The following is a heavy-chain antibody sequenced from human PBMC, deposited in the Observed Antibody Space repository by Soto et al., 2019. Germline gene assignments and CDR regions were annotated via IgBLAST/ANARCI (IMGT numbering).Heavy chain of an antibody. V-gene: IGHV1-24*01. CDR3: AKDKRPYYDYAS. Sequence: SVKVSFKVSGYTLTELSIQWVRQAPGKGLEWMGGLDPEDGETIYAQKFQGRVTMTEDTFTDTAYMELTSLRSEDTAVYYCAKDKRPYYDYASGGQGTLVTVSS. J-gene: IGHJ4*02. CDR1: GYTLTELS. D-gene: IGHD3-16*01. CDR2: LDPEDGET.